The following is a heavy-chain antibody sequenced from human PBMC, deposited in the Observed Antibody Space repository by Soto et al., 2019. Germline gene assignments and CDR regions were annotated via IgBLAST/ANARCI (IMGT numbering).Heavy chain of an antibody. Sequence: QVQLVQYGAEVKKPGSSVKVSCKASGGTFSSYAISWVRQAPGQGLEWMGGIIPIFGTANYAQKFQGRVTITADESLTTASMEHGILRSEDTAVYYCARDFPSSSSDPWGQGTLVTVSS. CDR2: IIPIFGTA. CDR3: ARDFPSSSSDP. J-gene: IGHJ5*02. V-gene: IGHV1-69*01. CDR1: GGTFSSYA.